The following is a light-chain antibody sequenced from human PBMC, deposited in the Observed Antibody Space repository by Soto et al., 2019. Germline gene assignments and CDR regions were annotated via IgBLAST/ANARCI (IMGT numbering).Light chain of an antibody. V-gene: IGLV2-14*01. CDR2: EVS. CDR3: SSYTSSSTSYV. Sequence: QSALTQPASVSGSPGQSITISCTGTSSDVGGYNYVSWYQQHPGKAPKLMIYEVSNRPSGVSNRFSGSKSGNTASLTISGLQEDDEAAYYCSSYTSSSTSYVFGTGTKLTVL. J-gene: IGLJ1*01. CDR1: SSDVGGYNY.